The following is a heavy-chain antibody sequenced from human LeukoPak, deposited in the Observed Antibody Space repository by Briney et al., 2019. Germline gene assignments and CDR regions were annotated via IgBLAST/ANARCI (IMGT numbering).Heavy chain of an antibody. J-gene: IGHJ2*01. V-gene: IGHV4-38-2*02. D-gene: IGHD6-25*01. CDR3: ARARGLDWYFDL. Sequence: PSETLSLTCTVSGYSISSGYYWGWIRQPPGKGLEWIGGIYHSGSTYYNPSLKSRVTISVDTSKNQFSLKLSSVTAADTAVYYCARARGLDWYFDLWGRGTLVTVSS. CDR2: IYHSGST. CDR1: GYSISSGYY.